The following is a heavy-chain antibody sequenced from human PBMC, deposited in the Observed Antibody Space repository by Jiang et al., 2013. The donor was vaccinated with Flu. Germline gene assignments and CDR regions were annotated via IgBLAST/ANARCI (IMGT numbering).Heavy chain of an antibody. J-gene: IGHJ4*02. CDR3: VKDLVGLPVASN. Sequence: VQLLESGGGVVQPGGSLRLSCAASGFPFSGYGMHWVRQAPGKGLEWVTFVRYDGSKKYFADSVKGRFNISRDNSKNTVYLQMNSLKPEDTAVYYCVKDLVGLPVASNWGQGTLVTVSS. CDR1: GFPFSGYG. V-gene: IGHV3-30*02. CDR2: VRYDGSKK. D-gene: IGHD1-26*01.